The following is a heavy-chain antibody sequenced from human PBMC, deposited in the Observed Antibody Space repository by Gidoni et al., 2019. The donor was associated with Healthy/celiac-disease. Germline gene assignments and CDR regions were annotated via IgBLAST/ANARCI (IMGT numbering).Heavy chain of an antibody. J-gene: IGHJ3*02. CDR2: IDPSDSYT. D-gene: IGHD3-22*01. V-gene: IGHV5-10-1*03. CDR3: ARLALEGSGYQLHAFDI. CDR1: GYRFTSYW. Sequence: EVQLVKSGAEVKKPGESLRISCKGAGYRFTSYWISWVRQMPGKDLEWMGRIDPSDSYTNYSPSFQGHVTISADKSISTAYLQWSSLKASDTAMYYCARLALEGSGYQLHAFDIWGQGTMVTVSS.